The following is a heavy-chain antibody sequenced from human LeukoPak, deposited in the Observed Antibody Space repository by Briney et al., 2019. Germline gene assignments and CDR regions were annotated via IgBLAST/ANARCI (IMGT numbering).Heavy chain of an antibody. V-gene: IGHV4-59*08. CDR2: IYYSGST. D-gene: IGHD3-22*01. CDR1: GGSFSGYY. CDR3: ARSRPTYYYDSSGTNFDY. Sequence: PSETLSLTCAVYGGSFSGYYWSWIRQPPGKGLEWIGYIYYSGSTNYNPSLKSRVTISVDTSKNQFSLKLSSVTAADTAVYYCARSRPTYYYDSSGTNFDYWGQGTLVTVSS. J-gene: IGHJ4*02.